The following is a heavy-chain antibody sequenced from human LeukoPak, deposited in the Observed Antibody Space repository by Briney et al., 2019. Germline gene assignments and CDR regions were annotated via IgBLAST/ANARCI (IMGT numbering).Heavy chain of an antibody. V-gene: IGHV4-4*07. CDR1: GGSMNSFY. J-gene: IGHJ4*02. CDR2: IYPSGDT. D-gene: IGHD3-10*01. CDR3: ANTIAGFGETTPFDY. Sequence: PSETLSLICTLSGGSMNSFYWNWIRQSAGKGLEWIGRIYPSGDTTYNPSLKGRITMSLDTSKKQFSLKLTSLTAADTAVYYCANTIAGFGETTPFDYWGQGTLVTVSS.